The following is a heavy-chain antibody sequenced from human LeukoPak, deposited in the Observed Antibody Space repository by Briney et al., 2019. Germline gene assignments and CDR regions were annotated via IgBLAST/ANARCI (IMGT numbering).Heavy chain of an antibody. CDR2: IYPGDSDT. V-gene: IGHV5-51*01. CDR1: GYSFTSYW. Sequence: GESLKISCKTSGYSFTSYWIAWVRQMPGKGLEWMGIIYPGDSDTRYSPSFQGQVTISADKSISTAYLQLSSLKASDTAVYYCARSPGGFTYGRNWFGPWGQGTLVSVSS. D-gene: IGHD5-18*01. J-gene: IGHJ5*02. CDR3: ARSPGGFTYGRNWFGP.